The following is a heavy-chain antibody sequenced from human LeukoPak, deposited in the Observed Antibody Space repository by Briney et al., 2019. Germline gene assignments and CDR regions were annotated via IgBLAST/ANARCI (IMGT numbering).Heavy chain of an antibody. D-gene: IGHD2-2*01. CDR2: THSSGIS. J-gene: IGHJ5*02. Sequence: SETLSLTCSVSGGSISSGTYFWSWIRQRPGKGLEWIGYTHSSGISYSNPSLKSRVTISANTSKNQLSLKLSSVTAADTAVYYCARDGCSGASCYGNWFDPWGQGTLVTVSS. CDR1: GGSISSGTYF. V-gene: IGHV4-31*03. CDR3: ARDGCSGASCYGNWFDP.